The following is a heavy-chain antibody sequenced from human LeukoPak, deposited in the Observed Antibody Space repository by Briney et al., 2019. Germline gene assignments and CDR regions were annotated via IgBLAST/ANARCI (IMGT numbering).Heavy chain of an antibody. J-gene: IGHJ4*02. D-gene: IGHD3-22*01. CDR1: GFTFSSYA. Sequence: PGGSLRLSCAASGFTFSSYAMSWVRQAPGKGLEWVSVIYSGGSTYYADSVKGRFTISRDNSKNTLYLQMNSLRAEDTAVYYCARDPDSSGAFDYWGQGTLVTVSS. CDR2: IYSGGST. CDR3: ARDPDSSGAFDY. V-gene: IGHV3-66*01.